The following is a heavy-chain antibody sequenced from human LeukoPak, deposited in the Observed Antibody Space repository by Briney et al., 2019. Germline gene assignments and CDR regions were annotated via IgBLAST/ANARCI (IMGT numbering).Heavy chain of an antibody. CDR3: ASDPVGYCSANGCYSVDY. CDR1: GYTFTSYY. CDR2: INPSGGST. J-gene: IGHJ4*02. V-gene: IGHV1-46*01. Sequence: ASVKVSCKASGYTFTSYYMHWVRQAPGQGLEWMGIINPSGGSTSYAQKFQGRVTMTEDTSTDTAYMELSSLRSDDTAVYYCASDPVGYCSANGCYSVDYWGQGTLVTVSS. D-gene: IGHD2-15*01.